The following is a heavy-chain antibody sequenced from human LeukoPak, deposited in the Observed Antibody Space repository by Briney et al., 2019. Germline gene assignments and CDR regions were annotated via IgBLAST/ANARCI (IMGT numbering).Heavy chain of an antibody. CDR1: GYTFTCYY. D-gene: IGHD3-22*01. V-gene: IGHV1-69*04. Sequence: SVKVSCKASGYTFTCYYMHWVRQAPGQGLEWMGRIIPILGIANYAQKFQGRVTITADKSTSTAYMELSSLRSEDTAVYYCARDMIYYSWFDPWGQGTLVTVSS. J-gene: IGHJ5*02. CDR3: ARDMIYYSWFDP. CDR2: IIPILGIA.